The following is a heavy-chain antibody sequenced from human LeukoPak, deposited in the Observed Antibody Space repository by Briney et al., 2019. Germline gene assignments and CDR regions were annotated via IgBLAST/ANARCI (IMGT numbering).Heavy chain of an antibody. V-gene: IGHV3-23*01. Sequence: GSLRLSCAASGFRFTDYSMSWVRQAPGKGLEWVAGLGRSGEYKYYADSVKGRFTISRDNSKNTLYLQMNSLRAEDTAVYYCAKDMQQLVGGAFDIWGQGTMVTVSS. CDR1: GFRFTDYS. CDR3: AKDMQQLVGGAFDI. D-gene: IGHD6-13*01. CDR2: LGRSGEYK. J-gene: IGHJ3*02.